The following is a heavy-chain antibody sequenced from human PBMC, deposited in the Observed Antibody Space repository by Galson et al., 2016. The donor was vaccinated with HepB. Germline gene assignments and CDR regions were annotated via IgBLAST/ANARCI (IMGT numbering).Heavy chain of an antibody. CDR2: ILPMLNRA. J-gene: IGHJ4*02. CDR1: GGTFSTYA. Sequence: SVKVSCKASGGTFSTYAISWVRQAPGQGLEWMGGILPMLNRANYERRFQGRVTITADAGTGTAYMELISLRFEDTAVYYCARENGGNKIVDYGGQGTLVTVSS. D-gene: IGHD2-8*01. V-gene: IGHV1-69*10. CDR3: ARENGGNKIVDY.